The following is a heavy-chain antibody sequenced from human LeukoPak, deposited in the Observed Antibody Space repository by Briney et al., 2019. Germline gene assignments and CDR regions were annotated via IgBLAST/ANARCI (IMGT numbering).Heavy chain of an antibody. CDR3: ATQHIVVVTAIYYYYGMDV. D-gene: IGHD2-21*02. V-gene: IGHV4-30-4*01. CDR1: GGSISSGDYY. CDR2: IYYSGST. Sequence: SETLSLTCTVSGGSISSGDYYWSWIRQPPGKGLEWIGYIYYSGSTYYNPSLKSRVTISVDTSKNQFSLKLSSVTAADTAVYYCATQHIVVVTAIYYYYGMDVWGQGTTVTVSS. J-gene: IGHJ6*02.